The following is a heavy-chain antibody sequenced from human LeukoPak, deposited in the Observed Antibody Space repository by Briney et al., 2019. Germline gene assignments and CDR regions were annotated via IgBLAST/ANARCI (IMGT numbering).Heavy chain of an antibody. J-gene: IGHJ4*02. D-gene: IGHD3-22*01. Sequence: GGSLRLSCAASGFTVSSNYMSWVRQAPGKGLEWVSVIYSGGSTYYADSVKGRFTISRDNSKNTLYLQMNSLRAEDTAVYYCATEGQYYDSSGYPTWTFDSWSQGTLVTVSS. CDR3: ATEGQYYDSSGYPTWTFDS. CDR1: GFTVSSNY. CDR2: IYSGGST. V-gene: IGHV3-66*02.